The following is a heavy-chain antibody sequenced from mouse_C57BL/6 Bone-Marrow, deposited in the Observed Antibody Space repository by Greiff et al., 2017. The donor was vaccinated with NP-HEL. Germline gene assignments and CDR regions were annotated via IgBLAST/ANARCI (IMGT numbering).Heavy chain of an antibody. D-gene: IGHD2-1*01. J-gene: IGHJ3*01. Sequence: QVQLKESGAELARPGASVKLSCKASGYTFTSYGISWVKQRTGQGLEWIGEIYPRSGNTYYNEKFKGKATLTADKSSSTAYMELRSLTSEDSAVYFCARCGNPFAYWGQGTLVTVSA. CDR1: GYTFTSYG. CDR2: IYPRSGNT. CDR3: ARCGNPFAY. V-gene: IGHV1-81*01.